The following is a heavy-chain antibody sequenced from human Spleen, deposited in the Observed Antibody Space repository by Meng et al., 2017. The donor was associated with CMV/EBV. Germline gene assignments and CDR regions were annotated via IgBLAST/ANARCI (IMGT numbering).Heavy chain of an antibody. V-gene: IGHV3-30*04. Sequence: GGSLRLSCAASGFTFSSYAMHWVRQAPGKGLEWVAVISYDGSNKYYADSVKGRFTISRDNSKNTLYLQMNSLRAEDTAVYYCARRYCSSTSCYVDGGMDVWGQGTTVTVSS. D-gene: IGHD2-2*01. CDR1: GFTFSSYA. J-gene: IGHJ6*02. CDR3: ARRYCSSTSCYVDGGMDV. CDR2: ISYDGSNK.